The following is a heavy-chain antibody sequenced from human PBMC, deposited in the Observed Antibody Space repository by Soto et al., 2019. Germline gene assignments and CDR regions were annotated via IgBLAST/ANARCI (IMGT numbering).Heavy chain of an antibody. CDR2: ISAYNGNT. J-gene: IGHJ3*02. Sequence: ASVKVSCKASGYTFTSYGISWVRQAPGQGLEWMGWISAYNGNTNYAQKLQGRVTMTTDTSTSTAYMELRSLRSDDTAVYYCARDKVVVVAAIAFDIWGQGTMVTVSS. CDR3: ARDKVVVVAAIAFDI. V-gene: IGHV1-18*01. D-gene: IGHD2-15*01. CDR1: GYTFTSYG.